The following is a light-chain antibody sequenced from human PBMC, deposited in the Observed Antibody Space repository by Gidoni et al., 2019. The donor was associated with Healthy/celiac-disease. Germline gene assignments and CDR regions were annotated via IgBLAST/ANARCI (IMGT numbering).Light chain of an antibody. CDR1: QRVSSY. Sequence: EIVLTQSPATLSLSPGERATLSVRASQRVSSYLAWYQQKPGQAPRLLLYDASNRATGIPARFSGSGSGTDFIFTISSLEPEDFAVYYCQQRSNWPPYTFGQGTKLEIK. V-gene: IGKV3-11*01. CDR3: QQRSNWPPYT. CDR2: DAS. J-gene: IGKJ2*01.